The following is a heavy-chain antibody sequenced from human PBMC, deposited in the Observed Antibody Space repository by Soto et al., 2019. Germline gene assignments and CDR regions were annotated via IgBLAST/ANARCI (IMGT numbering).Heavy chain of an antibody. CDR1: GFNFSDYY. J-gene: IGHJ4*02. D-gene: IGHD2-21*02. CDR2: ISSSSRDT. CDR3: ARWLEVLTTSDS. Sequence: GGSLRLSCAASGFNFSDYYMSWIRQAPGKGLEWISYISSSSRDTEYADSVKGRFMISRDNAKRSMSLQMNSLRVDDTAVYYCARWLEVLTTSDSWGQGTLVTVSS. V-gene: IGHV3-11*06.